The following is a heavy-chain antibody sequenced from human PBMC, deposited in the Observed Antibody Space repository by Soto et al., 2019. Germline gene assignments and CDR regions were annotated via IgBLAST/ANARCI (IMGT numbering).Heavy chain of an antibody. Sequence: SETLSLTCTVSGGSISSYYWSWIRQPPGKGLEWIGYIYYSGSTNYNPSLKSRVTISVDTSKNQFSLKLSSVTAADMAVYYCASTSGSYYGYYYYGMDVWGQGTTVTVS. CDR3: ASTSGSYYGYYYYGMDV. CDR1: GGSISSYY. V-gene: IGHV4-59*01. CDR2: IYYSGST. D-gene: IGHD1-26*01. J-gene: IGHJ6*02.